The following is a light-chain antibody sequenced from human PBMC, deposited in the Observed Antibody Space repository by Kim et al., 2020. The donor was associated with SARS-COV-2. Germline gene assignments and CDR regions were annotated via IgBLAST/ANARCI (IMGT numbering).Light chain of an antibody. J-gene: IGLJ3*02. CDR3: ETWDTNTRV. Sequence: QLVLTQSSSASASLGSSVKFTCTLSSGHSTYIIAWHQQQPGKAPRFLMKLEGSGTYYKGSGVPDRFSGSSSGADRYLTISNLQSEDEADYYCETWDTNTRVFGGGTQLTVL. CDR1: SGHSTYI. V-gene: IGLV4-60*03. CDR2: LEGSGTY.